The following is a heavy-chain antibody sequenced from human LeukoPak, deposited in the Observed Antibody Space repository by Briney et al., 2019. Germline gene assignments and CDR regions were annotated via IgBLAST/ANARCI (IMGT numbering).Heavy chain of an antibody. CDR3: ARDPRWLTPDCTSTSCYENYFDP. Sequence: PSETLSLTCAVSGYSISSGYQWAWIPQSPGKGLEWIGCIYHSGRAHYNPSLKSRVTISVETSKNQFSLKMYSVTAADTAVYYCARDPRWLTPDCTSTSCYENYFDPWGQGTLVTVSS. CDR1: GYSISSGYQ. CDR2: IYHSGRA. D-gene: IGHD2-2*01. V-gene: IGHV4-38-2*02. J-gene: IGHJ5*02.